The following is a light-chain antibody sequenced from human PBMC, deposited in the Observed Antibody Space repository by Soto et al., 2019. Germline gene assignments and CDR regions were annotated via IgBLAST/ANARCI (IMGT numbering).Light chain of an antibody. CDR2: EVS. CDR3: SSYTSSSTLDVV. J-gene: IGLJ2*01. V-gene: IGLV2-14*01. CDR1: SSDVGGYNY. Sequence: QSVPTQPASVSGSPGQSITISCTGTSSDVGGYNYVSWYQQHPGKAPKLMIYEVSNRPSGVSNRFSGSKSGNTASLTISGLQAEDEADYYCSSYTSSSTLDVVFGGGTKVTVL.